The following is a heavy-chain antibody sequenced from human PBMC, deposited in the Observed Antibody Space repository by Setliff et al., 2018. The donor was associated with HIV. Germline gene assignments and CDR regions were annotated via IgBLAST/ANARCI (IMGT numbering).Heavy chain of an antibody. CDR2: IIPIFGTA. Sequence: SVKVSCKASGYTFTSYAISWVRQAPGQGLEWMGGIIPIFGTANYAQKFQGRVTMTTDELMTTAYLELSSLRSEDTAVYYCASGSGYCKNGVCYIGVHRTPDKYYFDSWGQGALVTVSS. CDR1: GYTFTSYA. V-gene: IGHV1-69*05. CDR3: ASGSGYCKNGVCYIGVHRTPDKYYFDS. J-gene: IGHJ4*02. D-gene: IGHD2-8*01.